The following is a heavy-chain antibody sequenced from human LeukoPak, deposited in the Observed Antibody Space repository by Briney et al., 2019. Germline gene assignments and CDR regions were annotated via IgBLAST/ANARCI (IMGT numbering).Heavy chain of an antibody. J-gene: IGHJ3*02. Sequence: ASVKVSCKASGGTFSSYAISWVRQAPGQGLEWMGGIIPIFGTVNYAQKFQGRVTITADESTSTAYMELSSLRSEDTAVYYCAREGCSGGSCYSSFGAFDIWGQGTMVTVSS. CDR2: IIPIFGTV. CDR1: GGTFSSYA. V-gene: IGHV1-69*13. D-gene: IGHD2-15*01. CDR3: AREGCSGGSCYSSFGAFDI.